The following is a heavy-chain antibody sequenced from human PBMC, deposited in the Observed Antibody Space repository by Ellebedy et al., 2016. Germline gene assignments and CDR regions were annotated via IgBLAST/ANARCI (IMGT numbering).Heavy chain of an antibody. CDR3: AKDPYSSSSLSWFDP. CDR1: GFTFSNAW. CDR2: FSGSGGTT. D-gene: IGHD6-6*01. Sequence: GESLKISXAASGFTFSNAWMSWVRQAPGKGLEWVSSFSGSGGTTYYADSVKGRFTISRDNSKNTLYLQMNSLRAEDTAVYYCAKDPYSSSSLSWFDPWGQGTLVTVSS. V-gene: IGHV3-23*01. J-gene: IGHJ5*02.